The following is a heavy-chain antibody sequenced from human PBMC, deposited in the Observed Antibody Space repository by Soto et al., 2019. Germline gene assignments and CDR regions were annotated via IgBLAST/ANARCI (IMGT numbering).Heavy chain of an antibody. J-gene: IGHJ6*03. CDR2: IRSKGNNYAT. V-gene: IGHV3-73*01. D-gene: IGHD3-3*01. Sequence: EVQLVESGGGLVQPGGSLKLSCAASGFTFSGSALHWVRQASGKGLEWVGRIRSKGNNYATAYGASLNGRFTISRDDSRNTAYLQMSSLNTEDTAVYYCSRQASDFWSGKPQYYLDVWGKGTTVTVSS. CDR3: SRQASDFWSGKPQYYLDV. CDR1: GFTFSGSA.